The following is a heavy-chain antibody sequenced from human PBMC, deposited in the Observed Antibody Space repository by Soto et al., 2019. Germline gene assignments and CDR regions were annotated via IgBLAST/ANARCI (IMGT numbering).Heavy chain of an antibody. J-gene: IGHJ4*02. CDR3: AKDRSHNFDY. D-gene: IGHD1-26*01. V-gene: IGHV3-30*18. CDR1: GFTFSHYA. CDR2: MSYDGSNE. Sequence: QVQLVESGGGVVQPGRSLRLSCAASGFTFSHYAMHWVRQAPGKGLEWVALMSYDGSNEYYADSVKGRFTISRDNSKNKLYLQMNSLRAEDTAVYYCAKDRSHNFDYWGQGTLVTVSS.